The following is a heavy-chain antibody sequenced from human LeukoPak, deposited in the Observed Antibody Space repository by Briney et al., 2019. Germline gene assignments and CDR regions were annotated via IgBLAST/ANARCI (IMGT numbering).Heavy chain of an antibody. V-gene: IGHV3-66*01. CDR3: ARDAYGSGPYYMDV. CDR2: IYSGGST. Sequence: PGGSLRLSCAASGFTVSSNYMSWVRQAPGKGLEWVSVIYSGGSTYYADSVKGRFTISRDNSKNTLYLQMNSLRAEDTAVYYCARDAYGSGPYYMDVWGKGTTVTISS. D-gene: IGHD3-10*01. J-gene: IGHJ6*03. CDR1: GFTVSSNY.